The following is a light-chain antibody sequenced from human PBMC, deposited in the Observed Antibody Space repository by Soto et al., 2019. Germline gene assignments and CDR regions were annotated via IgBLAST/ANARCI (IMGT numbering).Light chain of an antibody. V-gene: IGKV3-15*01. CDR1: QSVSSN. J-gene: IGKJ5*01. CDR3: QQYQNWPLIT. Sequence: TQSPGTLSVSPGERVIFSCRASQSVSSNLAWYQQKRGQTPRLLIYGASTRATGIPDRFSGSGSGTEFTLTISILQSEDFADYYCQQYQNWPLITFGQGTRLEIK. CDR2: GAS.